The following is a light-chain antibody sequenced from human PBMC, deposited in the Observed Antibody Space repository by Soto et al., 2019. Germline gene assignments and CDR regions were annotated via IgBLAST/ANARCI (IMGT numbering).Light chain of an antibody. CDR1: QSVSSY. J-gene: IGKJ1*01. CDR3: QQYNNWPPVT. Sequence: EIVLTQSPATLSVSPGEGATLSCLASQSVSSYLAWYQQKPGQAPRLLIYGASTRATGIPARFSGSGSGTEFTLTISSLQSEDFAVYYCQQYNNWPPVTFGQGTKVDI. V-gene: IGKV3-15*01. CDR2: GAS.